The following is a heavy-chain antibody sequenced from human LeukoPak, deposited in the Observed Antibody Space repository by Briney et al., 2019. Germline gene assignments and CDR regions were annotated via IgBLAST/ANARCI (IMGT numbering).Heavy chain of an antibody. V-gene: IGHV1-69*05. J-gene: IGHJ4*02. Sequence: SVKVSCTASGGTFTSYAISWVRQAPGQGLEWMGGIIPLFGTANYAQKFQGRVTITTDESTSTAYMELSSLRSEDTAVYYCARDGWYSSSPFDYWGQGTLVTVSS. CDR2: IIPLFGTA. D-gene: IGHD6-6*01. CDR1: GGTFTSYA. CDR3: ARDGWYSSSPFDY.